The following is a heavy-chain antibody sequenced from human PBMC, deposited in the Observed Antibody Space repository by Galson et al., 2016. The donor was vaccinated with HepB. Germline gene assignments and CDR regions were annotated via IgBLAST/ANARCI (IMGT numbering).Heavy chain of an antibody. CDR1: GFMFSRLH. CDR2: INEYGDGT. J-gene: IGHJ4*02. V-gene: IGHV3-23*01. CDR3: GKDTSAVEAADEY. D-gene: IGHD2-15*01. Sequence: SLRLSCAASGFMFSRLHLSWVRQAPGKGLEWVSSINEYGDGTWYDDSVRGRFTISRDNSRNILYLQMDNLRVEDTAIYYCGKDTSAVEAADEYWGQGTLVTVSS.